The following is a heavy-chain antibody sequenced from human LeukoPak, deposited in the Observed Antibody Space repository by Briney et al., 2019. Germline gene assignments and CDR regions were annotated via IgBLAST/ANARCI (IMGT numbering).Heavy chain of an antibody. D-gene: IGHD3-10*01. J-gene: IGHJ3*02. CDR1: GGTFSSYA. V-gene: IGHV1-69*06. CDR2: IIPIFGTA. CDR3: AAEYGSGSYYKSDAFDI. Sequence: ASVKVSCKASGGTFSSYAISWVRQAPGQGLEWMGGIIPIFGTANYAQKFQVRVTITADKSTSTAYMELSSLRSEDTAVYYCAAEYGSGSYYKSDAFDIWGQGTMVTVSS.